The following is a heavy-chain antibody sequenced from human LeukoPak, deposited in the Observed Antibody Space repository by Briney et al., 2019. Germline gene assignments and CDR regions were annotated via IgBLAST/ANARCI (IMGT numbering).Heavy chain of an antibody. Sequence: GGSLRLSCAASGFTFSSYWMSWVRQAPGKGLEWVANIKQDGSEKYYVDSVKGRFTISRDNAKNSLYLQMNSLRAEDTAVYYCARVGVEQQLEEYYFGYWGQGTLVTVSS. J-gene: IGHJ4*02. V-gene: IGHV3-7*03. CDR2: IKQDGSEK. CDR1: GFTFSSYW. D-gene: IGHD6-13*01. CDR3: ARVGVEQQLEEYYFGY.